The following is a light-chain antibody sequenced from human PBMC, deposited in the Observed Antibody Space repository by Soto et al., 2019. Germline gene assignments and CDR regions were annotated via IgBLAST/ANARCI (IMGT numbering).Light chain of an antibody. CDR1: QSVLYSSNNKSY. Sequence: DIVMTQSPDSLAVSLGERAIINCKSSQSVLYSSNNKSYLAWYQQRPRQPPKLLFYWASTRESGVPDRFSGAGYGTAFTLTISGLQAEDVAVYYCQQYYSSRSFGQGTKLEIK. CDR2: WAS. CDR3: QQYYSSRS. V-gene: IGKV4-1*01. J-gene: IGKJ2*03.